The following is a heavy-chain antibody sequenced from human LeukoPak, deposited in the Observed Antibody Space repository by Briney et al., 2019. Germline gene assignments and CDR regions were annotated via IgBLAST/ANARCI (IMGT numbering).Heavy chain of an antibody. CDR2: IYYSGST. CDR3: ARGSGYSYGYVY. CDR1: GGSISSYY. D-gene: IGHD5-18*01. J-gene: IGHJ4*02. Sequence: SETLSLTCTVSGGSISSYYWSWIRQPPGKGLEWIGYIYYSGSTNYNPSLKSRVTISVDTSKNQFSLKLSSVTAADTAVYYCARGSGYSYGYVYWGQGTLVTVSS. V-gene: IGHV4-59*01.